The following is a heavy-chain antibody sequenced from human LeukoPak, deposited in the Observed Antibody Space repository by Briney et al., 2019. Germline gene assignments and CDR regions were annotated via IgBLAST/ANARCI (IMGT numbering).Heavy chain of an antibody. V-gene: IGHV4-34*01. Sequence: SETLSLTCAVYGGSFSGYYWSWIRQPPGKGLEWIGEINHSESTNCNPSLKSRVTISVDTSKNQFSLKLSSVTAADTAVYYCARGGIVATSNKQNWFDPWGQGTLVTVSS. D-gene: IGHD5-12*01. CDR1: GGSFSGYY. CDR2: INHSEST. J-gene: IGHJ5*02. CDR3: ARGGIVATSNKQNWFDP.